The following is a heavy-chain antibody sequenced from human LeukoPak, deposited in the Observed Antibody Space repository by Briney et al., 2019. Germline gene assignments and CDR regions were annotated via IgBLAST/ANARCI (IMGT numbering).Heavy chain of an antibody. CDR3: TRDSGTYNWFDP. V-gene: IGHV3-73*01. Sequence: GGSLRLSCAASGFTFSGSAIHWVRQSPGKGLEWVCQIDKKDKGYATATAYAASVKGRFTISRDDSINTAYLQMKSLKTEDTALYYCTRDSGTYNWFDPWGQGTLVTVSS. CDR1: GFTFSGSA. J-gene: IGHJ5*02. CDR2: IDKKDKGYATAT. D-gene: IGHD1-26*01.